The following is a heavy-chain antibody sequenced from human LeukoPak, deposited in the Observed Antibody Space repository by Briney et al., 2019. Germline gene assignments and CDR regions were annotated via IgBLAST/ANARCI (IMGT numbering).Heavy chain of an antibody. V-gene: IGHV1-69*04. CDR1: GGTFSSYA. CDR2: IIPILGIA. J-gene: IGHJ4*02. Sequence: SVKASCKASGGTFSSYAISWVRQAPGQGLEWMGRIIPILGIANYAQKFQGRVTITADKSTSTAYMELSSLRSEDTAVYYCAIDADYYDSSGYYGHFDYWGQGTLVTVSS. D-gene: IGHD3-22*01. CDR3: AIDADYYDSSGYYGHFDY.